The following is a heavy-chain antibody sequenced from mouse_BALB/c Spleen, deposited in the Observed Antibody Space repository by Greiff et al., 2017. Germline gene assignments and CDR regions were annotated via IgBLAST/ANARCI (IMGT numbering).Heavy chain of an antibody. D-gene: IGHD2-14*01. Sequence: ESGPGLVKPSQSLSLTCTVTGYSITSDNAWNWIRQFPGNNLEWMGYISYSGSTSYSPSLTSRISITRDTSKNQFFLQLNSVTTEDTATYFCARDYRPPDDAMDYWGQGTAVTVSS. J-gene: IGHJ4*01. CDR2: ISYSGST. V-gene: IGHV3-2*02. CDR3: ARDYRPPDDAMDY. CDR1: GYSITSDNA.